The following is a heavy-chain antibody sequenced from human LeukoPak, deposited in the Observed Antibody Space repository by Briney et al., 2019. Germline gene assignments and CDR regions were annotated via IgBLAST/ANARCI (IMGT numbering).Heavy chain of an antibody. D-gene: IGHD5-12*01. CDR2: MNPNSGNT. CDR3: ARRAEGGYDSGY. Sequence: ASVKVSCKASGYTFTNYDINWVRQAAGQGLEWMGWMNPNSGNTGYAQKLQGRVTMTRNTSISTAYMELSRLRSDDTAVYYCARRAEGGYDSGYWGQGTLVIVSS. V-gene: IGHV1-8*01. J-gene: IGHJ4*02. CDR1: GYTFTNYD.